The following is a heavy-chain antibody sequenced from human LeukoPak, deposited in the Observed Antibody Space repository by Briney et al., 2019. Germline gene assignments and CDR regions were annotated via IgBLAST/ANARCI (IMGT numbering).Heavy chain of an antibody. Sequence: PSESLSLTCTVSGGSISSYYWSWIRQPPGKGLEWIGYIYYSGSTNYNPSLKSRVTISVDTSKNQFSLKLSSLTAAGMAVYYCARGYSGYAYFYYHYHVDVWGKGTTVTVSS. CDR2: IYYSGST. CDR1: GGSISSYY. CDR3: ARGYSGYAYFYYHYHVDV. V-gene: IGHV4-59*01. J-gene: IGHJ6*03. D-gene: IGHD5-12*01.